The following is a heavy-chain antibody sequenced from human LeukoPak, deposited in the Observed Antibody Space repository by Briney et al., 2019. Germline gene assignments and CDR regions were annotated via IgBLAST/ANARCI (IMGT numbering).Heavy chain of an antibody. CDR3: ATYYDSSGYRFDY. Sequence: SETLSLTRAVSGGSISSNNWWSWIRQPPGKGLEWIGEILHSGNTNYNPSLKSRVTMSVDKSKNQFSLNLKSVTAADTAVYYCATYYDSSGYRFDYWGQGTLVTVSS. CDR1: GGSISSNNW. D-gene: IGHD3-22*01. J-gene: IGHJ4*02. CDR2: ILHSGNT. V-gene: IGHV4-4*02.